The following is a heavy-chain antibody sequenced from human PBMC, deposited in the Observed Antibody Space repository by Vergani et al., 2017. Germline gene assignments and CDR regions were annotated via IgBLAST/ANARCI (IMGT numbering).Heavy chain of an antibody. CDR3: ARGGPLYCSGGSRYEDYYYGMDV. V-gene: IGHV3-30*01. J-gene: IGHJ6*02. D-gene: IGHD2-15*01. CDR1: GFTFSSYA. Sequence: QVQLVESGGGVVQPGRSLRLSCAASGFTFSSYAMHWVRQAPGKGLEWVAVISYDGSNKYYADSVKGRFTISRDNSKNTLYLQLNSLRAEDTAVYYCARGGPLYCSGGSRYEDYYYGMDVWGQGTTVTVSS. CDR2: ISYDGSNK.